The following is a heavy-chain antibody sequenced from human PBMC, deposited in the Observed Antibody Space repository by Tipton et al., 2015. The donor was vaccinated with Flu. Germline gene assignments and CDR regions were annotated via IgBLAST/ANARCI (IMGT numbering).Heavy chain of an antibody. V-gene: IGHV3-48*03. CDR1: GFTFSNYE. D-gene: IGHD3-22*01. CDR2: SSTTGGTT. J-gene: IGHJ3*02. CDR3: ARWSAYYYDNSGYYPNTLGRFNAFDI. Sequence: VQLVQSGGGLVQPGGSLRLSCAASGFTFSNYEMTWVRQSPEKGLEWISYSSTTGGTTYYADSVKGRFTISRDNAKKSLYLQMTNLRAEDTAVYFCARWSAYYYDNSGYYPNTLGRFNAFDIWGQGTMVTVSS.